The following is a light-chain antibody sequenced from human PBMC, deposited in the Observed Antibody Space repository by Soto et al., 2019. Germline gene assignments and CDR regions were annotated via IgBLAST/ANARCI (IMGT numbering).Light chain of an antibody. J-gene: IGKJ1*01. CDR1: QSIRTD. Sequence: EIVMTQSPATLSVSPGERATLSCRASQSIRTDLAWYQQKSGQGPRLLIYDASTRATGIPARFSGSGSGTEFTLTISSLQSEDFAVYYCQQYNNWPRTFGQGTKVDIK. CDR2: DAS. CDR3: QQYNNWPRT. V-gene: IGKV3D-15*01.